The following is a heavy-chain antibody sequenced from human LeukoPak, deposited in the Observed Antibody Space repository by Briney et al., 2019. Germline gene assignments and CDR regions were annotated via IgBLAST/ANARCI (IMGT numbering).Heavy chain of an antibody. CDR1: GLTFSRYA. CDR3: ARDTAMYP. D-gene: IGHD5-18*01. Sequence: GGSLRLSCAVSGLTFSRYAMSWVRQAPGKGLEWVSAISESGSGTYYADSVKGRFTISRDNSKDTLSLQMNSLRAEDTAVYYCARDTAMYPWGQGTLVTVSS. V-gene: IGHV3-23*01. J-gene: IGHJ5*02. CDR2: ISESGSGT.